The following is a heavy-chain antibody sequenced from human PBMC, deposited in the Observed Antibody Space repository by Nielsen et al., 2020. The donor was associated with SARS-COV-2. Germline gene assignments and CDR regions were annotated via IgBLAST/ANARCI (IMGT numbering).Heavy chain of an antibody. CDR2: IYWDEDK. CDR3: VYTWYTGGSSGFFEY. CDR1: GFSLITSGVG. V-gene: IGHV2-5*02. J-gene: IGHJ4*02. D-gene: IGHD6-13*01. Sequence: SGPTLVKPTQTLTLTCSFSGFSLITSGVGVAWVRQPPGEALEWIGSIYWDEDKPYNPSLKNRLTIIKDTSRNQVVLTMTNVDPVDTATYFCVYTWYTGGSSGFFEYWGQGALVTVSS.